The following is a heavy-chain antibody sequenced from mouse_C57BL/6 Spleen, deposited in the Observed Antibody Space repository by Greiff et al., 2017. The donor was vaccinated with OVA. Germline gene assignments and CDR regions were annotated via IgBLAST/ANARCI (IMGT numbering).Heavy chain of an antibody. CDR3: ARHEDRDYGGDYYAMDY. J-gene: IGHJ4*01. D-gene: IGHD2-4*01. CDR2: FYPGSGST. CDR1: GYTFTEYT. V-gene: IGHV1-62-2*01. Sequence: QVHVKQSGAELVKPGASVKLSCKASGYTFTEYTIHWVKQRSGQGLEWIGWFYPGSGSTKYNEKFKDKATLTADKSSSTVYMGLSRLTSEGSAVYFCARHEDRDYGGDYYAMDYWGQGTSVTVSS.